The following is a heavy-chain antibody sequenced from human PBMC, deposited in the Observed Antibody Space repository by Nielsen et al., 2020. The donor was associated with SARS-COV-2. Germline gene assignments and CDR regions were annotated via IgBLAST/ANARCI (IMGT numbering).Heavy chain of an antibody. CDR2: ISYDGSNK. J-gene: IGHJ6*02. CDR3: ARMLSADPRGSRYGMDV. D-gene: IGHD3-16*02. Sequence: GESLKISCAASGFTFSSYAMHWVRQAPGKGLEWVAVISYDGSNKYYADSVKGRFTISRDNSKNTLYLQMNNLRAEDTAVYYCARMLSADPRGSRYGMDVWGQGTTVTVSS. V-gene: IGHV3-30-3*01. CDR1: GFTFSSYA.